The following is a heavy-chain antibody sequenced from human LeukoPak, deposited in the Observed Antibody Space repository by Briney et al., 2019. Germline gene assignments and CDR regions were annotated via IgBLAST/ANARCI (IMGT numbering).Heavy chain of an antibody. CDR1: GFTFSSYS. D-gene: IGHD5-18*01. CDR2: ISNSGGST. Sequence: PGGSLRLSCAASGFTFSSYSMNWVRQARGKGVEWVSGISNSGGSTPYADSVRGRFTISRDNAKNSLYLQMNSLRAEDTAVYYCARDPWIQLWLRYYYYMDVWGKGTTVTVSS. CDR3: ARDPWIQLWLRYYYYMDV. V-gene: IGHV3-21*01. J-gene: IGHJ6*03.